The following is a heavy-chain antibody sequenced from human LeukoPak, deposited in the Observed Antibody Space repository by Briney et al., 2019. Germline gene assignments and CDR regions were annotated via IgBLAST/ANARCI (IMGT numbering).Heavy chain of an antibody. J-gene: IGHJ4*02. Sequence: GGSLRLSCAASGFTFSSYSMNWVRQAPGKGLEWVSPISSSSSYIYYADSVKGRFTISRDNAKNSLYLQMNSLRAEDTAVYYCARDLLMGILDYWGQGTLVTVSS. CDR3: ARDLLMGILDY. CDR2: ISSSSSYI. V-gene: IGHV3-21*01. D-gene: IGHD2-8*01. CDR1: GFTFSSYS.